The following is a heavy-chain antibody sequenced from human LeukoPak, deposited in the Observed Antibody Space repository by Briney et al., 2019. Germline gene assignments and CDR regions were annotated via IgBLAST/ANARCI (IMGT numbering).Heavy chain of an antibody. CDR3: ARGGRYCSSTSCSNWFDP. V-gene: IGHV1-8*01. CDR1: GYTFTSYD. D-gene: IGHD2-2*01. CDR2: MHPNSGNT. J-gene: IGHJ5*02. Sequence: ATVKVSCKASGYTFTSYDINWVRHPTGQGLEWMGCMHPNSGNTVYAQKFQGSVTMTRNTPINTQYMELSRLRSEDTAVSYCARGGRYCSSTSCSNWFDPWGQGTLVTVSS.